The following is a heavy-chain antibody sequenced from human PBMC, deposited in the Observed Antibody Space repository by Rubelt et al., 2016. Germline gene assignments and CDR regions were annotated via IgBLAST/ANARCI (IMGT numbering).Heavy chain of an antibody. CDR1: GGSFNNYY. D-gene: IGHD2-2*02. CDR3: ARSTSGFGRGAINV. V-gene: IGHV4-34*01. J-gene: IGHJ6*02. CDR2: VNHNGNT. Sequence: QVQLQQWGAGLLKPSETLSLTCAVYGGSFNNYYWFWIRQPPGKGLEWIGEVNHNGNTNYNPSLKSRLTISLDTSKSQFSLKLSSVTAADTAVYYCARSTSGFGRGAINVWGQGTTVTVSS.